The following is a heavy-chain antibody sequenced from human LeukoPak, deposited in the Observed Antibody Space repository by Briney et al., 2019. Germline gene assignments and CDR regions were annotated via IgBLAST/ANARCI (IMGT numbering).Heavy chain of an antibody. CDR1: GYSFTDYW. J-gene: IGHJ5*02. V-gene: IGHV5-51*01. Sequence: GESLKISCKGSGYSFTDYWIDWVRQMPGKGLEWVGIIFPGDSDTRYSPSFQGQVTISADKSISTAYLQWSSLKASDTAMCYCARHRGIATAGGSWGQGTLVTVSS. D-gene: IGHD6-13*01. CDR2: IFPGDSDT. CDR3: ARHRGIATAGGS.